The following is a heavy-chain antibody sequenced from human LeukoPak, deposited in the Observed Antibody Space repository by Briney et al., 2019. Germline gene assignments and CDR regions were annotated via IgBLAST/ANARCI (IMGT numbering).Heavy chain of an antibody. CDR2: ISYDGSNK. CDR3: ARGEATSGSGYDYLDY. CDR1: GFTFSSYA. V-gene: IGHV3-30*04. J-gene: IGHJ4*02. D-gene: IGHD5-12*01. Sequence: PGRSLRLSCAASGFTFSSYAMHWVRQAPSKGLEWVAVISYDGSNKYYADSVKGRFTISRDNSKNTLYLQMNSLRAEDTAVYYCARGEATSGSGYDYLDYWGQGTLVTVSS.